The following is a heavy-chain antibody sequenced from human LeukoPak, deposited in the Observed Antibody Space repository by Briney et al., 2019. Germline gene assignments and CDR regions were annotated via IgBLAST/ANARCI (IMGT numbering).Heavy chain of an antibody. CDR3: ARGYSSSWTRSLDY. CDR1: GGSISSSNW. V-gene: IGHV4-4*02. D-gene: IGHD6-13*01. CDR2: IYHGGST. J-gene: IGHJ4*02. Sequence: SGTLSLTCAVSGGSISSSNWWSWVRQPPGKGLEWIGEIYHGGSTNYNPSLKSRVTISVDKSKNQSSLKLSSVTAADTAVYYCARGYSSSWTRSLDYWGQGTLVTVSS.